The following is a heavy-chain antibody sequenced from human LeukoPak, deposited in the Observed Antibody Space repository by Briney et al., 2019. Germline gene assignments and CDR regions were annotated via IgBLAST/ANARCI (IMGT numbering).Heavy chain of an antibody. CDR3: ARALLRILYMDV. V-gene: IGHV3-66*01. D-gene: IGHD2-15*01. CDR1: GFTVSSNY. CDR2: IYSGGST. J-gene: IGHJ6*03. Sequence: GGSLRLSCAASGFTVSSNYMSWVRQAPGKGLEWVSVIYSGGSTYYADSVKGRFTISRDNSKNTLYLQMNSLRAEDTAVYYCARALLRILYMDVWGQGTTVTVSS.